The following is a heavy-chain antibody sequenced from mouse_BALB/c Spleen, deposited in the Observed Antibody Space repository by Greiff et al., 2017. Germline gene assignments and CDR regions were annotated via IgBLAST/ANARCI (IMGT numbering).Heavy chain of an antibody. CDR2: ISNGGGST. V-gene: IGHV5-12-2*01. Sequence: EVMLVESGGGLVQPGGSLKLSCAASGFTFSSYTMSWVRQTPEKRLEWVAYISNGGGSTYYPDTVKGRFTISRDNAKNTLYLQMSSLKSEDTAMYYCARHDYDYDGRFAYWGQGTLVTVSA. D-gene: IGHD2-4*01. J-gene: IGHJ3*01. CDR3: ARHDYDYDGRFAY. CDR1: GFTFSSYT.